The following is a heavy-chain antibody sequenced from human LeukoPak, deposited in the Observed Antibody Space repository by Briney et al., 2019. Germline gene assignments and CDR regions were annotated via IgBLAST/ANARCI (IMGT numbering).Heavy chain of an antibody. Sequence: GRSLRLSCAASGFTFSTSGMHWIRQAPGKGLEWVAVIWYDGSNKHYAESVKGRFTISRDNSKNTLFLQMNTLRAEDTAVYYCAREVNYGFDCWGQGALVTVSS. CDR1: GFTFSTSG. V-gene: IGHV3-33*01. J-gene: IGHJ5*01. CDR2: IWYDGSNK. D-gene: IGHD3-10*01. CDR3: AREVNYGFDC.